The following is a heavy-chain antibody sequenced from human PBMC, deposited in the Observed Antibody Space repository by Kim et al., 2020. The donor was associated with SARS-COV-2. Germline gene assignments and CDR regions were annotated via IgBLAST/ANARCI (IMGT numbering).Heavy chain of an antibody. J-gene: IGHJ4*02. CDR3: AKDRGYSSGWYDY. V-gene: IGHV3-23*01. Sequence: YADSVKGRFTISRDNSKNTLYRQMNSLRAEDTAVYYCAKDRGYSSGWYDYWGQGTLVTVSS. D-gene: IGHD6-19*01.